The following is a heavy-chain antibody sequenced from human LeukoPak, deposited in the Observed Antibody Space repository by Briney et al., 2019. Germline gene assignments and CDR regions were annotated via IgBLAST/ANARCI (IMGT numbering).Heavy chain of an antibody. Sequence: AETLSLTCTVSGGSISSSSYYWGWLRQPPGKGLEWIGSIYYSGSTYYNPSLKSPVTISVDTSKNQFSLKLSSVTAADTAVYYCAREGLSGYDLIDYWGQGTLVTVSS. V-gene: IGHV4-39*07. CDR3: AREGLSGYDLIDY. CDR1: GGSISSSSYY. J-gene: IGHJ4*02. CDR2: IYYSGST. D-gene: IGHD5-12*01.